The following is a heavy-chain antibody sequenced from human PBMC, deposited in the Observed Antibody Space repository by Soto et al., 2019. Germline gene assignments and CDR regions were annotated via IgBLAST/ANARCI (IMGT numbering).Heavy chain of an antibody. D-gene: IGHD3-10*01. CDR2: MYKTGET. J-gene: IGHJ6*02. V-gene: IGHV4-61*01. Sequence: PSETLSPTCTVSGGSVSTGMKYWGWVRQPPGKALEFIGYMYKTGETLLNSSLKSRVTLSMETSKNQFSLTLSSVTAADTAVYFCMKAHESGDFLGMSVWGPGTTVTVSS. CDR3: MKAHESGDFLGMSV. CDR1: GGSVSTGMKY.